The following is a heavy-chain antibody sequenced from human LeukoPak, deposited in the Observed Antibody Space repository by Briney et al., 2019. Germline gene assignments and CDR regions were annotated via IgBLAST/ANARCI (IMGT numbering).Heavy chain of an antibody. V-gene: IGHV3-30*04. CDR3: ARGVGNYRYYFDY. J-gene: IGHJ4*02. D-gene: IGHD3-22*01. Sequence: GGSLRLSCAASGSMFNNFALHWVRQAPGKGLEWVAVTSYDGSNKYYADSVRGRFTVSRDNSKSTLYLQMNSLRAEDTAVYFCARGVGNYRYYFDYWGQGTLVTVSS. CDR1: GSMFNNFA. CDR2: TSYDGSNK.